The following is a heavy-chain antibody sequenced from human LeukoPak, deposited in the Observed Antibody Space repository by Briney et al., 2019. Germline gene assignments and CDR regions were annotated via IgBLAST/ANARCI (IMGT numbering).Heavy chain of an antibody. Sequence: GGSLRLSCAASGFTFSSYEMNWVRQAPGKGLEWVSFIRSSSSYIYYADSVKGRFTISRDNAKNSLYLQMNSLRAEDTAVYYCARDLGVVTANYYYYGMDVWGQGTTVTVSS. V-gene: IGHV3-21*01. D-gene: IGHD2-21*02. CDR3: ARDLGVVTANYYYYGMDV. CDR2: IRSSSSYI. J-gene: IGHJ6*02. CDR1: GFTFSSYE.